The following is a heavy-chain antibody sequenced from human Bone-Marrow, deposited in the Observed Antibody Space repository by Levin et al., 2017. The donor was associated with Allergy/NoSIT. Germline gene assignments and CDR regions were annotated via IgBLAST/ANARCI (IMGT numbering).Heavy chain of an antibody. Sequence: SVKVSCKASGGTFSSYAVSWVRQAPGQGLEWMGGSIPMFGAPNYAQKFQGRVTIIADKSTSTAYLELSSLRSEDTAVYYCAGKYYDFWSAARSAAYYMDVWGKGTTVTVSS. CDR2: SIPMFGAP. CDR1: GGTFSSYA. CDR3: AGKYYDFWSAARSAAYYMDV. D-gene: IGHD3-3*01. J-gene: IGHJ6*03. V-gene: IGHV1-69*06.